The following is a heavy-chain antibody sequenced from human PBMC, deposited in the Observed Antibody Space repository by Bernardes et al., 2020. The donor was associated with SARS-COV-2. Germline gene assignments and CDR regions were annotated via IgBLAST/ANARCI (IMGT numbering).Heavy chain of an antibody. Sequence: GGSLRLSCQAPKFSFSSYWMNWVRQAPGKGLEWVANINQDGNVVIPYYTDSVTARFTISRDNAKNSLYLQMNSLRDEDTAVYYCARGSLFYHNDEGPFHDWGQGTLVTVSS. CDR2: INQDGNVVIP. CDR3: ARGSLFYHNDEGPFHD. V-gene: IGHV3-7*01. D-gene: IGHD2-2*01. CDR1: KFSFSSYW. J-gene: IGHJ4*02.